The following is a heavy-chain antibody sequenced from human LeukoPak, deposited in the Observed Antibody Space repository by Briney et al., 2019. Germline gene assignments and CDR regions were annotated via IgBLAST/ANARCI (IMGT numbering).Heavy chain of an antibody. Sequence: SSETLSLTCTVSGGSMSSYYWIWIRQPPGRGLEWIGYIYYSGSTYSNPSLKSRVTISVDTSKNQFSLKLSSVTAADTAVYYCAKPWIPSRLGAFDIWGQGTMVTVSS. CDR3: AKPWIPSRLGAFDI. CDR2: IYYSGST. V-gene: IGHV4-59*01. CDR1: GGSMSSYY. J-gene: IGHJ3*02. D-gene: IGHD5-18*01.